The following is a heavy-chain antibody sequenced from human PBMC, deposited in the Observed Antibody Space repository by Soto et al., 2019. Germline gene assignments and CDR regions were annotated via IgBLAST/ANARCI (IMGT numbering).Heavy chain of an antibody. CDR3: AKDAPDMNGWFYFDY. D-gene: IGHD6-19*01. J-gene: IGHJ4*02. CDR1: GFPFSSYS. Sequence: GGSLILSCEASGFPFSSYSMNWVRQAPGKGLEWVSTISDTTYYADSVKGRFTISRDNSKNTLYLQMNNLRAEDTAVYYCAKDAPDMNGWFYFDYWGQGALVTVSS. V-gene: IGHV3-23*01. CDR2: ISDTT.